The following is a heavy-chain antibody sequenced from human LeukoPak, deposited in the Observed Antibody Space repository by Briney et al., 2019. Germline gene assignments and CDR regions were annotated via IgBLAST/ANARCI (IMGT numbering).Heavy chain of an antibody. V-gene: IGHV1-18*01. D-gene: IGHD2-2*01. CDR3: ARTLPDIVVVPAAPPSFDY. CDR1: GYTFTSYG. J-gene: IGHJ4*02. CDR2: ISAYNGNT. Sequence: ASVRVSCKASGYTFTSYGISWVRQAPGQGLEWMGWISAYNGNTNYAQKLQGRVTMTTDTSTSTAYMELRSLRSDDTAVYYCARTLPDIVVVPAAPPSFDYWGQGTLVTVSS.